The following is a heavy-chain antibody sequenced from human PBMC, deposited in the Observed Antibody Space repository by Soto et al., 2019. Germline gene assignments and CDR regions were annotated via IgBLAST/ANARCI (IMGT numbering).Heavy chain of an antibody. J-gene: IGHJ6*02. CDR2: IYYSGST. CDR3: AREGTVTDLYYYGMDV. CDR1: GGSISSYY. D-gene: IGHD4-17*01. Sequence: QVQLQESGPGLVKPSETLSLTCTVSGGSISSYYWSWIRQPPGKGLEWIGYIYYSGSTNYNPSLKSRVTRSVDTSKNQFSLKLSSVTAADTAVYYCAREGTVTDLYYYGMDVWGQGTTVTVSS. V-gene: IGHV4-59*01.